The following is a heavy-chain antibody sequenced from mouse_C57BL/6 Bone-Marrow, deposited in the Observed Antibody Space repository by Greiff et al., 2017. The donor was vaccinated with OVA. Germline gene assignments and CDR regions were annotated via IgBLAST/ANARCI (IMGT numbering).Heavy chain of an antibody. CDR3: TQRGAWFAY. Sequence: VQLQQSGAELVRPGASVKLSCTASGFNIKDDYMHWVKQRPEQGLEWIGWIDPENGDTEYASKFQGKATITADTSSNTAYLQLSSLTSEDTAVYYCTQRGAWFAYWGQGTLVTVSA. J-gene: IGHJ3*01. V-gene: IGHV14-4*01. CDR2: IDPENGDT. CDR1: GFNIKDDY.